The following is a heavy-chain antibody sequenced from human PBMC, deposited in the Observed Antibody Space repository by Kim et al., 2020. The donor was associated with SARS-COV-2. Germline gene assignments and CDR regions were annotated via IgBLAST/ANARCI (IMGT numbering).Heavy chain of an antibody. CDR2: IYYSGST. V-gene: IGHV4-59*01. Sequence: SETLSLTCTVSGGSISSYYWSWIRQPPGKGLEWIGYIYYSGSTNYNPSLKSRVTISVDTSKNQFSLKLSSVTAADTAVYYCARGPYKLDYYGSGRHPAGWFDPWGQGTLVTVSA. D-gene: IGHD3-10*01. CDR1: GGSISSYY. CDR3: ARGPYKLDYYGSGRHPAGWFDP. J-gene: IGHJ5*02.